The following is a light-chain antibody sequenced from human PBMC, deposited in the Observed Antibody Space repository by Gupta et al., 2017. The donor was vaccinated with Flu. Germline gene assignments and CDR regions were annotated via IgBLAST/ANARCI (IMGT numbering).Light chain of an antibody. CDR1: QSVSSN. J-gene: IGKJ4*01. V-gene: IGKV3-15*01. CDR2: GAS. CDR3: QQYNNWVT. Sequence: EIVMTQSPATLSVSPGERATLSCRASQSVSSNLAWYQQKPGQAPRLRIYGASTRATGIPARFSGSGSGTEFTLTISSLQSEDFAVYYCQQYNNWVTFGGGTKVEIK.